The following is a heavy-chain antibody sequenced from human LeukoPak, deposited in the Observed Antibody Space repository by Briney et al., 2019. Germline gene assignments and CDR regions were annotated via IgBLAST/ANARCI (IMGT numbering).Heavy chain of an antibody. Sequence: ASVKVSCKAFGYTFTSNYMHWVRQAPGQGPEWMGVISPSGGSTTYAQKFQGRVTLTRDMSTSTDYLELSSLRSEDTAVYYCVKDIGAYDDLTGFYAFDLWGQGTMVTVSS. V-gene: IGHV1-46*01. CDR1: GYTFTSNY. CDR2: ISPSGGST. J-gene: IGHJ3*01. CDR3: VKDIGAYDDLTGFYAFDL. D-gene: IGHD7-27*01.